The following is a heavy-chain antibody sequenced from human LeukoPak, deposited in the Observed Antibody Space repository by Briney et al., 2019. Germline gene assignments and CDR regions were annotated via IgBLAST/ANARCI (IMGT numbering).Heavy chain of an antibody. D-gene: IGHD2-2*01. V-gene: IGHV3-66*01. Sequence: GGSLRLSCAASGFIVSSKYMSWVRQAPGKGLEWVSVIYSGGSTHYADSVKGRFTISRDNSKNMLYLQMNSLRAEDTAVYYCAGGPKQQLLWGRASNGFDPWGQGTLVTVSS. CDR2: IYSGGST. J-gene: IGHJ5*02. CDR1: GFIVSSKY. CDR3: AGGPKQQLLWGRASNGFDP.